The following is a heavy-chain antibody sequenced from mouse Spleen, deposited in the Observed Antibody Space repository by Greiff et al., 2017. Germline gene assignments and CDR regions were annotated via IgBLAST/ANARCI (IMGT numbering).Heavy chain of an antibody. V-gene: IGHV1-64*01. CDR1: GYTFTSYW. D-gene: IGHD2-5*01. CDR2: IHPNSGST. Sequence: QVQLQQPGAELVKPGASVKLSCKASGYTFTSYWMHWVKQRPGQGLEWIGMIHPNSGSTNYNEKFKSKATLTVDKSSSTAYMQLSSLTSEDSAVYYCARRDSNYVFYAMDYWGQGTSVTVSS. CDR3: ARRDSNYVFYAMDY. J-gene: IGHJ4*01.